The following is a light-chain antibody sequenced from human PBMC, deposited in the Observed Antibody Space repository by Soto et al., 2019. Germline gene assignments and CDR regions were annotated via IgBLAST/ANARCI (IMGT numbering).Light chain of an antibody. CDR1: QSISRF. J-gene: IGKJ5*01. Sequence: DIQMTQSPSSLSESVDARVTVPFRASQSISRFLNWHQQKPGKPPNVLINVASTLRSGVPSRFSGSGSGTDFNLTISSLQPEDFATYYCQQSHSGITFGQGTRLEIK. CDR2: VAS. V-gene: IGKV1-39*01. CDR3: QQSHSGIT.